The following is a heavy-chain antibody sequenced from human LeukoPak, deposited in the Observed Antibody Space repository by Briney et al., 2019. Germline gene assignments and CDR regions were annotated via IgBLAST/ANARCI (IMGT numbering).Heavy chain of an antibody. CDR2: IDGTGDST. J-gene: IGHJ4*02. CDR3: AKDYYDSSGYYYGSDC. D-gene: IGHD3-22*01. V-gene: IGHV3-23*01. Sequence: PGGSLRLSCAASGFTFTNYAMNWVRQAPGKGLEWVSAIDGTGDSTYYADSVKGRFTISRDNSKNALFLQMNSLRAEDTVIYYCAKDYYDSSGYYYGSDCWGQGTLVTVSS. CDR1: GFTFTNYA.